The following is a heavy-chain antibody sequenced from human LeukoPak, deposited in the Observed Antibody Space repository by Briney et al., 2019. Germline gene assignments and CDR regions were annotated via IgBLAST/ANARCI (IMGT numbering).Heavy chain of an antibody. Sequence: GGSLILSCAASGSTFSSHWMSWVRQAPGKGLEWVATIKQDGSQKEYVDSVKGRFTISRDNAKNSLYLQMNSLRAEDTAVYYCARDPTVTNFHDAFDIWGQGTMVTVSS. CDR3: ARDPTVTNFHDAFDI. CDR1: GSTFSSHW. D-gene: IGHD4-17*01. J-gene: IGHJ3*02. CDR2: IKQDGSQK. V-gene: IGHV3-7*05.